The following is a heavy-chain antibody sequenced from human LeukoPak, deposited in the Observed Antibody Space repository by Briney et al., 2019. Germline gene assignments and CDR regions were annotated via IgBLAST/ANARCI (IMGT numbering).Heavy chain of an antibody. V-gene: IGHV4-4*07. CDR3: ARQIASAGTAGFDF. CDR2: IYSTGCT. CDR1: GGSISSYY. J-gene: IGHJ4*02. Sequence: SETLSLTCTVSGGSISSYYWSWIRQPAAKGLEWIGRIYSTGCTNYNPSLKSRVTMSVDASKNQFSLRLRSVTAADTAVYYCARQIASAGTAGFDFWGQGALVTVSS. D-gene: IGHD6-13*01.